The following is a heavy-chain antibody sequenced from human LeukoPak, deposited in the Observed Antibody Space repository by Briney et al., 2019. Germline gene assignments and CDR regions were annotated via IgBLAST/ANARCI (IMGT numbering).Heavy chain of an antibody. J-gene: IGHJ4*02. CDR3: AGDDFWSGSASDHFDY. V-gene: IGHV3-21*01. Sequence: GGSLRLSCAPSGFTLSSYSMNWVRQAPGKGLEWVSSISTGSSYIYYADAVKGRFTISRDNAKNSLYLQMNSLRAEDTAVYYCAGDDFWSGSASDHFDYWGQGTLVTVSS. CDR2: ISTGSSYI. D-gene: IGHD3-3*01. CDR1: GFTLSSYS.